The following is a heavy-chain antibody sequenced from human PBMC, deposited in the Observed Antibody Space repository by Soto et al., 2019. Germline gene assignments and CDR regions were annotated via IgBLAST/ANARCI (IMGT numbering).Heavy chain of an antibody. V-gene: IGHV3-21*01. D-gene: IGHD5-12*01. Sequence: KPGGSLRLSCAASGFTFSSYSMNWVRQAPGKGLEWVSSISSSSSYIYYADSVKGRFTISRDNAKNSLYLQMNSLRAEDTAVYYCARDSRRDGYNYVPFGPWGQGTLVTVSS. CDR2: ISSSSSYI. CDR3: ARDSRRDGYNYVPFGP. J-gene: IGHJ5*02. CDR1: GFTFSSYS.